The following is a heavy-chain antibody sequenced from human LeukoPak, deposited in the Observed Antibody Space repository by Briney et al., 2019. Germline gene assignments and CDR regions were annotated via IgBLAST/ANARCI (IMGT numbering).Heavy chain of an antibody. CDR3: AIRGENDSTGSRTDY. CDR1: GFTVSSNY. CDR2: IYSGGST. J-gene: IGHJ4*02. Sequence: PGGSLRLSCAASGFTVSSNYMSWVRQAPGKGLGGVSVIYSGGSTYYADSVKGRFTISRDNSKHTLYLQMNSLRAEDTAVYYCAIRGENDSTGSRTDYWGQGTLVTVSS. V-gene: IGHV3-53*01. D-gene: IGHD3-22*01.